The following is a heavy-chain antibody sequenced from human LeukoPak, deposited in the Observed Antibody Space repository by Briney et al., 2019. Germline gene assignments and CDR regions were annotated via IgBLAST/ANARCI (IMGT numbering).Heavy chain of an antibody. Sequence: GGSLRLSCAASGFTFSSYWMSWVRQAPGKGLEWVANIKQDGSEKYYVDSVKGRFTISRDNAKNSLYLQMNSLRAEDTAVYYCARGVGYYDPTCFDYWGQGTLVIVSS. CDR2: IKQDGSEK. J-gene: IGHJ4*02. V-gene: IGHV3-7*01. CDR3: ARGVGYYDPTCFDY. D-gene: IGHD3-3*01. CDR1: GFTFSSYW.